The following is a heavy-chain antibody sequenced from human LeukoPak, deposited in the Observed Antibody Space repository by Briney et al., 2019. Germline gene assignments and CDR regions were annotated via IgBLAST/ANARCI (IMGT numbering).Heavy chain of an antibody. V-gene: IGHV1-69*05. J-gene: IGHJ5*02. Sequence: SVKVSCKASGDTFSSYGVSWVRQAPGQGLEWMGMVIPIFGTANYAQRFQGRVTITTDESTSTAYMELSSLRSEDTAVYYCARRGADFSPFDPWGQGTLVTVSS. CDR1: GDTFSSYG. D-gene: IGHD3-3*01. CDR3: ARRGADFSPFDP. CDR2: VIPIFGTA.